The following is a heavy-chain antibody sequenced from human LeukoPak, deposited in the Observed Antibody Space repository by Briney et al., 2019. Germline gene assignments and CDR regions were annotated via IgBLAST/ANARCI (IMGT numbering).Heavy chain of an antibody. CDR3: ARGCQYQLLIFLYYYMDV. Sequence: ASVKVSCKASGGTFSSYAISWVRQAPGQGLEWMGWINPNSGGTNYAQKFQGRVTTTRDTSISTAYMELSRLRSDDTAVYYCARGCQYQLLIFLYYYMDVWGKGTTVTISS. CDR1: GGTFSSYA. J-gene: IGHJ6*03. D-gene: IGHD2-2*01. V-gene: IGHV1-2*02. CDR2: INPNSGGT.